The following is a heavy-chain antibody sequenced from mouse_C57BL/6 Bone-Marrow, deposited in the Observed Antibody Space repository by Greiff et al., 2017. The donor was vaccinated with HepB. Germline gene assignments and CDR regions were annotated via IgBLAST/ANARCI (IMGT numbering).Heavy chain of an antibody. CDR2: IYPRCGNT. V-gene: IGHV1-81*01. CDR3: ARDYSKGY. J-gene: IGHJ2*01. CDR1: GYTFTSYG. Sequence: VQLQQSGAELARPGASVKLSCKASGYTFTSYGISWVKQRTGQGLEWIGGIYPRCGNTYYNEKFKGKATLTADKSSSTAYMELRSLTSEDSAVYFCARDYSKGYWGQGTTLTVSS. D-gene: IGHD2-5*01.